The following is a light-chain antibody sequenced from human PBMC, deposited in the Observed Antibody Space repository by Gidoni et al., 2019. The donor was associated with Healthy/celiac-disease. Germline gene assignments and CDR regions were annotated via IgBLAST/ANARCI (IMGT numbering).Light chain of an antibody. J-gene: IGKJ2*01. V-gene: IGKV3-11*01. CDR1: QSVSSY. CDR3: QQRSNWLYT. CDR2: DAS. Sequence: DIVLTQSPATLSLSPGERATLSCRASQSVSSYLAWYQQKPGQAPRLLIYDASNRATGIPARFSGSGSGTYFTLTISSLEPEDFAVYYCQQRSNWLYTFGQGTKLEIK.